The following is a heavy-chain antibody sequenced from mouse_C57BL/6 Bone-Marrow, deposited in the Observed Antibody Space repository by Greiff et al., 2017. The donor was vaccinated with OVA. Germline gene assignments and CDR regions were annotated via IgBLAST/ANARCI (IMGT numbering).Heavy chain of an antibody. CDR3: TRGYYVDY. CDR1: GYTFTSYT. V-gene: IGHV1-4*01. CDR2: IDPTNDYT. Sequence: QVQLQQSGAELARPGASVKMSCKASGYTFTSYTIHWVKQRPGQGLEWIGNIDPTNDYTNYNQKFKGKATLTADKSSSTAYMQLSSLTSEDSAVYYCTRGYYVDYWGRGTALTVTS. J-gene: IGHJ2*01.